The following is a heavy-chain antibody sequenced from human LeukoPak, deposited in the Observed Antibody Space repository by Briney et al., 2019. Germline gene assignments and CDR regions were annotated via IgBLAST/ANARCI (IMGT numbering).Heavy chain of an antibody. D-gene: IGHD4-23*01. Sequence: GGPLRLSCAASGFTFSSYGMHWVRQAPGKGLEWVAFIRYDGSNKYYADSVKGRFTISRDNSKNTLYLQMNSLRAEDTAVYYCAKDLDGGNSNFDYWGQGTLVTVSS. CDR2: IRYDGSNK. CDR1: GFTFSSYG. J-gene: IGHJ4*02. V-gene: IGHV3-30*02. CDR3: AKDLDGGNSNFDY.